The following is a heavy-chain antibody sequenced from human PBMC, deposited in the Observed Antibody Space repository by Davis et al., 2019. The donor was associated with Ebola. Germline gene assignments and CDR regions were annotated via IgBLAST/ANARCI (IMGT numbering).Heavy chain of an antibody. D-gene: IGHD1-14*01. V-gene: IGHV4-59*01. CDR2: MYYRGDT. CDR3: TRVRGVRRYDSDS. CDR1: GGSISNYY. J-gene: IGHJ4*02. Sequence: MPSETLSLTCTVSGGSISNYYWSWIRQPPGKGLEWIGYMYYRGDTNYNPSLKSRVTISLDTSNNQFSLKLTSVTAADTAVYYCTRVRGVRRYDSDSWGQGTLVTVSS.